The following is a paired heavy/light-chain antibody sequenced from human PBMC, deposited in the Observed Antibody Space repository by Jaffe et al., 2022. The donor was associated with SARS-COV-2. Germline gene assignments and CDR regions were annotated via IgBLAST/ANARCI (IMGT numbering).Heavy chain of an antibody. Sequence: EVQLLESGGGLVQPGGSLRLSCAASGFSFSTYAMSWVRQAPGKGLEWVSGITAGGSHTYYADSVQGRFTISRDNSKDTLYLQMNSLRAEDTAVYYCAKGLGWELPSKWGQGTLVTVSS. CDR3: AKGLGWELPSK. J-gene: IGHJ4*02. V-gene: IGHV3-23*01. CDR2: ITAGGSHT. CDR1: GFSFSTYA. D-gene: IGHD1-26*01.
Light chain of an antibody. V-gene: IGKV3-11*01. J-gene: IGKJ4*01. CDR3: QHRNNWPLT. CDR2: DAS. Sequence: EIVLTQSPATLSLSPGERATLSCRASQSVSSYLAWYQQKPGQAPRLLIYDASNRATGIPVRFSGSGSGTDFTLTISSLEPEDFAVYYCQHRNNWPLTFGGGTKVEIK. CDR1: QSVSSY.